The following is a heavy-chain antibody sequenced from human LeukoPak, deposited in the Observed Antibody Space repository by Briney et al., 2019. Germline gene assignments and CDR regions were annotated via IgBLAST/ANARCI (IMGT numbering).Heavy chain of an antibody. V-gene: IGHV3-30*19. J-gene: IGHJ6*03. Sequence: GGSLRLSCAASGFTFSSYGMHWVRQAPGKGLEWVAVISYDGSNKYYADSVKGRFTISRDNSKNTLYLQMNSLRAEDTAVYYCASVQLWTYYMDVWGKGTTVTVSS. CDR1: GFTFSSYG. CDR3: ASVQLWTYYMDV. D-gene: IGHD5-18*01. CDR2: ISYDGSNK.